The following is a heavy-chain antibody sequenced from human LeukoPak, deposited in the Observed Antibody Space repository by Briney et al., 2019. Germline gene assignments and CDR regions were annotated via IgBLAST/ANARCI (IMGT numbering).Heavy chain of an antibody. CDR1: GGSISSYY. CDR2: MYTSGST. D-gene: IGHD3-22*01. Sequence: SETLSLTCTVSGGSISSYYWSWIRQPAGKGLEWIGRMYTSGSTNYNPSLKSRVTMSVDTSKNRFSLKLSSVTAADTAVYYCAREDYYDSSGYSEGMDVWGQGTTVTVSS. V-gene: IGHV4-4*07. J-gene: IGHJ6*02. CDR3: AREDYYDSSGYSEGMDV.